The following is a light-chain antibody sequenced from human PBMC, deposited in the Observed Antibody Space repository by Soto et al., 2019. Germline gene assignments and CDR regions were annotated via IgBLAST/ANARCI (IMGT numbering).Light chain of an antibody. CDR3: QQYGISSYT. V-gene: IGKV3-20*01. CDR2: AAS. Sequence: EIVLTQSPGTLSLSPGERATLSCRASQSISSSYLAWYQQKPGQAPRLLIDAASSRATGIPDRFSGSGSGTDFTLTISRLEPEDFAVYYCQQYGISSYTFGQGTQLEIK. CDR1: QSISSSY. J-gene: IGKJ2*01.